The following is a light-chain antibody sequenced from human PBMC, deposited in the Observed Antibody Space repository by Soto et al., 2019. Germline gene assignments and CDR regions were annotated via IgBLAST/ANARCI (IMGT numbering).Light chain of an antibody. CDR1: SSDVGGYNY. CDR2: DVS. J-gene: IGLJ1*01. V-gene: IGLV2-14*01. Sequence: QSVLTQPASVSGSPGQSIAISCTGTSSDVGGYNYVSWYQQHPGKAPKLMIYDVSNRPSGVSNHFSGSKSGNTASLTISGLQADDEADYYCSSYTSSSTLVFGTGTKLTVL. CDR3: SSYTSSSTLV.